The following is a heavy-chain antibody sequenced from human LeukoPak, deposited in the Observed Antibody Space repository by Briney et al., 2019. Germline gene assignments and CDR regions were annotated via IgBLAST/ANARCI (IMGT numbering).Heavy chain of an antibody. V-gene: IGHV1-2*02. Sequence: ASVTVSCKASGYTFTAYYMHWVRQAPGQGLEWMGWINPNSGDTNYAQNFQGRVTMTRDTSISTAYMELSRLRSDDTAMYYCARGSGYYSFDCWGQGTLVTVS. CDR3: ARGSGYYSFDC. CDR1: GYTFTAYY. D-gene: IGHD3-3*01. J-gene: IGHJ4*02. CDR2: INPNSGDT.